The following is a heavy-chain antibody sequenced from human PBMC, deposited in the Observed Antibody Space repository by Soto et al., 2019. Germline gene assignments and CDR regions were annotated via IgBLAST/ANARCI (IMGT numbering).Heavy chain of an antibody. D-gene: IGHD3-10*01. V-gene: IGHV1-3*01. J-gene: IGHJ4*02. CDR2: INAGNGNT. Sequence: AASVKVSCKASGYTFTSYAMHWVRQAPGQRLEWMGWINAGNGNTKYSQKFQGRVTITRDTSASTAYMELSSLRSEDTAVYYCARDMEWFGELYFDYWGQGTLVTVSS. CDR3: ARDMEWFGELYFDY. CDR1: GYTFTSYA.